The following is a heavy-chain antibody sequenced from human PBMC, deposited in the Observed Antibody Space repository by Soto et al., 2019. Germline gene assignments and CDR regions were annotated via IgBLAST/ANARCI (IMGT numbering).Heavy chain of an antibody. CDR2: ISAYNGNT. CDR3: AREVYYYDSSGYFDY. CDR1: GYTFTSYG. J-gene: IGHJ4*02. D-gene: IGHD3-22*01. Sequence: ASVKVSCKASGYTFTSYGISWVRQATGQGLEWMGWISAYNGNTNYAQKLQGRVTMTTDTSTSTAYMELRSLRSDDTAVYYCAREVYYYDSSGYFDYWGQGTLVTVSS. V-gene: IGHV1-18*01.